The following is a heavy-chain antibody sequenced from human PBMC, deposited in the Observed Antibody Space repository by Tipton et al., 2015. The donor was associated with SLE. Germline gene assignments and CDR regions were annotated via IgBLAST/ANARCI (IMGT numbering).Heavy chain of an antibody. J-gene: IGHJ4*02. V-gene: IGHV3-74*01. D-gene: IGHD5-24*01. CDR3: ARDLDGYNYGDY. CDR2: INSDGSST. CDR1: GFTFSNYA. Sequence: SLRLSCAASGFTFSNYAMSWVRQAPGKGLVWVSRINSDGSSTSYADSVKGRFTISRDNAKNTLYLQMNSLRAEDTAVYYCARDLDGYNYGDYWGQGILVTVSS.